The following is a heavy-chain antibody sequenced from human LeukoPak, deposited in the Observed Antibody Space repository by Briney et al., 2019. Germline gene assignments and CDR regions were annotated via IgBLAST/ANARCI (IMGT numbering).Heavy chain of an antibody. Sequence: SETLSLTCTVSGGSISSGSYYWSWIRQPAGKGLEWIGRIYTSGSTNYNPSLKSRVTLSVDTSKNQFSLKLSSVTAADTAVYYCARALGYCSGGSCYTLTLNDAFDIWGQGTMVTVSS. CDR3: ARALGYCSGGSCYTLTLNDAFDI. J-gene: IGHJ3*02. V-gene: IGHV4-61*02. CDR1: GGSISSGSYY. CDR2: IYTSGST. D-gene: IGHD2-15*01.